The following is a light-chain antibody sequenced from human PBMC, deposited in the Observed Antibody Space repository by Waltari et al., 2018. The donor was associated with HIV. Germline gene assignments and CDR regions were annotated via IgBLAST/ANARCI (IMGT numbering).Light chain of an antibody. Sequence: QSALTQPASVSGSPGQSITISCTGTRRDVGGYNYVPWYQQHPGKAPKLMIFEVSNRPSGVSNRFSGSKSVNTASLTISGLQAEDEADYYCSSYTTRSTPDPNWVFGGGTKLTVL. CDR2: EVS. CDR1: RRDVGGYNY. V-gene: IGLV2-14*01. CDR3: SSYTTRSTPDPNWV. J-gene: IGLJ3*02.